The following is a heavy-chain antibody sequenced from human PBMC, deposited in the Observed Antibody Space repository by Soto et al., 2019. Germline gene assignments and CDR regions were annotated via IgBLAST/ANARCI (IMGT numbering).Heavy chain of an antibody. CDR1: GFIFSMYS. V-gene: IGHV3-7*03. Sequence: GGSLRLSCEVSGFIFSMYSMSWVRQTPGKGLEWVAKIPQDGVDGHYADAVKGRFTISRDNGKNSLYLQMNNLRAEDTAVYYCARDHLILPAHDFFYGSDVWGRGATVTVAS. J-gene: IGHJ6*02. CDR3: ARDHLILPAHDFFYGSDV. D-gene: IGHD2-21*02. CDR2: IPQDGVDG.